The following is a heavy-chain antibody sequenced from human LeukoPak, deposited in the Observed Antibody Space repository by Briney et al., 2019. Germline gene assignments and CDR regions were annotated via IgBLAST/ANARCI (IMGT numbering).Heavy chain of an antibody. D-gene: IGHD1-26*01. J-gene: IGHJ4*02. CDR3: ARNPPRYFN. CDR2: IQQDGSEK. CDR1: GFTFSSYW. Sequence: GGSLRLSCAASGFTFSSYWMICVRQAPGKGLEWVANIQQDGSEKYYVDSVKGRFTISRDNAKNSLYLQMNSLRGEDTAVYYCARNPPRYFNWGQGTLVTVSS. V-gene: IGHV3-7*05.